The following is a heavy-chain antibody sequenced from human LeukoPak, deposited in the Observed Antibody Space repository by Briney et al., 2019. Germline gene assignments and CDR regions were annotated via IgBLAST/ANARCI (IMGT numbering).Heavy chain of an antibody. CDR1: GGSISSSSYY. Sequence: SETLSLTCTVSGGSISSSSYYWSWIRQPPGKGLEWIGYIYYSGSTNYNPSLKSRVTISVDTSKNQFSLRLSSVTAADTAVYYCATRKLGNDYWGQGTLVAVSS. D-gene: IGHD7-27*01. V-gene: IGHV4-61*01. CDR2: IYYSGST. CDR3: ATRKLGNDY. J-gene: IGHJ4*02.